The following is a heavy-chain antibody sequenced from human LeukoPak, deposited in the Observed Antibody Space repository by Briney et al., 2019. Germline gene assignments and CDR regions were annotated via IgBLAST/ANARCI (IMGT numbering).Heavy chain of an antibody. CDR1: GASISGYY. D-gene: IGHD2-15*01. Sequence: PSETLSLTCTVSGASISGYYWSWIRQSPGKTLEWIGYIHSTGSTIYNPSLKSRVTISADTSKNQFSLKLNSVTAADTAVYYCTRDRYSLSNWSPGTLVTVSS. J-gene: IGHJ4*02. V-gene: IGHV4-59*01. CDR2: IHSTGST. CDR3: TRDRYSLSN.